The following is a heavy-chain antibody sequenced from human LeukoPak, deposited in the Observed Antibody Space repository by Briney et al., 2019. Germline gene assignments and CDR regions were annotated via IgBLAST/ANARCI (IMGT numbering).Heavy chain of an antibody. CDR2: VSTNGAAT. D-gene: IGHD3-10*01. CDR1: GFSFSSFS. CDR3: AKKGYAGSGTHSYYFDY. J-gene: IGHJ4*02. V-gene: IGHV3-23*01. Sequence: GGSLRLSCTASGFSFSSFSMNWVRQAPGKGLEWVSTVSTNGAATYYADSVKGRFTISRDNSKNTLYLQMNSLRAEDTAVYYCAKKGYAGSGTHSYYFDYWGQGTLVTVSS.